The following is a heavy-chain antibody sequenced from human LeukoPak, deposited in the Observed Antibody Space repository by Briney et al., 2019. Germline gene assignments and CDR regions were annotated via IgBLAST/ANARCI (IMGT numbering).Heavy chain of an antibody. D-gene: IGHD3/OR15-3a*01. CDR1: GYTFTSYY. CDR3: ARADEDYYYYYYGMDV. CDR2: INPSGGST. V-gene: IGHV1-46*01. Sequence: ASVKVSCKASGYTFTSYYMHWVRQAPGQGLEWMGIINPSGGSTSYAQKFQGRVTMTRDTSTSTVYMELSSLRSEDTAVYYCARADEDYYYYYYGMDVWGQGTTVTVSS. J-gene: IGHJ6*02.